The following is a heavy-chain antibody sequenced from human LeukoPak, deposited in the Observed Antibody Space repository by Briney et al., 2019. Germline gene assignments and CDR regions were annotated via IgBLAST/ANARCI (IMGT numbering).Heavy chain of an antibody. D-gene: IGHD3-22*01. CDR1: GITLSNYA. CDR2: ISGSGGGT. J-gene: IGHJ4*02. V-gene: IGHV3-23*01. Sequence: GPLRLSCAVSGITLSNYAMTWVRQAPGKGLEWVAGISGSGGGTNYADSVKGRFTISRDNYKNTLYLQMNSLGAEDTAVYFCAKRGVVIRVILVGFHKEAYYFDSWGQGALVTVSS. CDR3: AKRGVVIRVILVGFHKEAYYFDS.